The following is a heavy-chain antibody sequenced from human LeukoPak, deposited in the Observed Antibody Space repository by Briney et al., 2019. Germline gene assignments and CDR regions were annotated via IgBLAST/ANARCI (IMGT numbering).Heavy chain of an antibody. CDR3: ARDVIYGDYYYYGMDV. CDR2: IYYSGST. J-gene: IGHJ6*02. Sequence: SQTLSLTCTVSGGSISSGDYYWSWIRQPPGKGLEWIGYIYYSGSTYYNPSRKSRVTISVDTSKNQFSRKLSSVTAADTAVYYCARDVIYGDYYYYGMDVWGQGTTVTVSS. V-gene: IGHV4-30-4*01. CDR1: GGSISSGDYY. D-gene: IGHD4-17*01.